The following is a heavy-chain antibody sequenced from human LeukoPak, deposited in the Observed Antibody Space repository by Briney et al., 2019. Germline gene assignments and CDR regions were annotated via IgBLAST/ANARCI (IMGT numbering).Heavy chain of an antibody. V-gene: IGHV4-4*07. Sequence: SETLSLTCTVSGGSISSYYWSWIRQPAGKGLEWIGRMYTSGSTNYNPSLKSRVTMSLDTSKNQFSLKLSSVTAAHTAVYYCARDKVWNYWFDPWGQGTLVTVSS. CDR2: MYTSGST. J-gene: IGHJ5*02. D-gene: IGHD1-7*01. CDR3: ARDKVWNYWFDP. CDR1: GGSISSYY.